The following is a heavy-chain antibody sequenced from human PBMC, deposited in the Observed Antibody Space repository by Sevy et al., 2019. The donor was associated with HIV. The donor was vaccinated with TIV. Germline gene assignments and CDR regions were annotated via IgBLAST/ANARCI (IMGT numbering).Heavy chain of an antibody. CDR1: GFTFSTYW. D-gene: IGHD3-22*01. CDR3: ARGGYYYDNTAYYPFDY. CDR2: IWSDGAYK. V-gene: IGHV3-33*08. J-gene: IGHJ4*02. Sequence: GGSLRLSCAASGFTFSTYWMSWVRQAPGKGLEWVAIIWSDGAYKYYADSVKGRFTISRDNSKNTLYLQMDSLRAEDTAVYFCARGGYYYDNTAYYPFDYWGQGTLVTVSS.